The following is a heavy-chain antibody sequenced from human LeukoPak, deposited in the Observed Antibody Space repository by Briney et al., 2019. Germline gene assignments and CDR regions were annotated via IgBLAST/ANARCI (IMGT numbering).Heavy chain of an antibody. V-gene: IGHV4-39*07. D-gene: IGHD2-15*01. CDR1: GGSISSSSYY. CDR3: AGGYCSGGSCYSYYYYNYMDV. CDR2: IHYSGST. Sequence: SETLSLTCTVSGGSISSSSYYWRWIRQPPGKGLEWIGSIHYSGSTNYNPSLKSRVTISVDTSKNQFSLKLSSVTAADTAVYYCAGGYCSGGSCYSYYYYNYMDVWGKGTTVTVSS. J-gene: IGHJ6*03.